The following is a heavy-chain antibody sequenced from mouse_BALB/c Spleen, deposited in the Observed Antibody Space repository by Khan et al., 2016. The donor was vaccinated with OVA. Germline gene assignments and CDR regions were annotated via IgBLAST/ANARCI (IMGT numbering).Heavy chain of an antibody. V-gene: IGHV5-6*01. J-gene: IGHJ3*01. CDR1: GFTFSSYS. CDR3: ASHVTGSFAY. D-gene: IGHD4-1*01. Sequence: EVELVESGGDLVKPGGSLTLSCAASGFTFSSYSMSWVRQTPDKRLEWVATISSGGDYTYYPDSVKGRFTISRDNAKNTLYLQMSSLKSEDTARYYCASHVTGSFAYWGQGTLVTVSA. CDR2: ISSGGDYT.